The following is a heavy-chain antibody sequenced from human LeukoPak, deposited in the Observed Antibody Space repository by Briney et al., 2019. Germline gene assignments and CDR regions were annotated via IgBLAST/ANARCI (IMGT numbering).Heavy chain of an antibody. CDR3: ARALSYCSGGSCYIDY. Sequence: GGSLRLSCAASGFTFSTYAMHWVRQAPGKGLEWVAVILYDGRNKYYADSVKGRFTIPRDSFKNTLYLQMNSLRAEDTAVYYCARALSYCSGGSCYIDYWSQGTLVTVSS. V-gene: IGHV3-30*04. J-gene: IGHJ4*02. CDR1: GFTFSTYA. CDR2: ILYDGRNK. D-gene: IGHD2-15*01.